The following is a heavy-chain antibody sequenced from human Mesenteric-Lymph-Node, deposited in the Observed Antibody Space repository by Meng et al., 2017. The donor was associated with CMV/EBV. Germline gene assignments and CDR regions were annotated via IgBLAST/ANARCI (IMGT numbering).Heavy chain of an antibody. J-gene: IGHJ6*02. CDR2: IKSKTDGGTT. CDR3: TTGRQLSIPLYDFWSYGMDV. CDR1: GFSFSNAW. D-gene: IGHD3-3*01. Sequence: GGSLRLSCAASGFSFSNAWMSWVRQAPGKGLEWVGRIKSKTDGGTTDYVTPVKGRFTISRDDSKNTLYLQMNTLKTEDTAVYYCTTGRQLSIPLYDFWSYGMDVWGQGTTVTVSS. V-gene: IGHV3-15*01.